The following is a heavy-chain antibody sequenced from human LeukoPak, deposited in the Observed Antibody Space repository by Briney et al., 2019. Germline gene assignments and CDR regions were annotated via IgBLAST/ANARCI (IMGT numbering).Heavy chain of an antibody. CDR2: INHSGST. D-gene: IGHD3-10*01. CDR1: GGSFSGYY. Sequence: SETLSLTCAVYGGSFSGYYWSWIRQPPGKGLEWIGEINHSGSTNYNPSLKSRVTISVDTSKNQFSLKLSSVTAADRAVYYCARADTYYYGSGSYVWFDPWGQGTLVTVSS. CDR3: ARADTYYYGSGSYVWFDP. V-gene: IGHV4-34*01. J-gene: IGHJ5*02.